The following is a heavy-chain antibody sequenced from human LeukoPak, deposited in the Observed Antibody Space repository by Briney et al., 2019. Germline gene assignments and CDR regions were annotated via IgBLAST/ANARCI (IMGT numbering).Heavy chain of an antibody. CDR1: GGSISSYY. D-gene: IGHD4-11*01. J-gene: IGHJ6*02. V-gene: IGHV4-59*08. CDR2: IYYSGST. CDR3: ATGYSNYGMDV. Sequence: PSETLSLTCTVCGGSISSYYWRSIRQPPGKGLEWIGYIYYSGSTNYNPSLKSRVTISVDTSKNQFSLKLSSVTAADTAVYYCATGYSNYGMDVWRQGTTVTVSS.